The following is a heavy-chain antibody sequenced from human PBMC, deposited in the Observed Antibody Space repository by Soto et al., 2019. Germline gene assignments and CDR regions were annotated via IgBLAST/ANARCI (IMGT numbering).Heavy chain of an antibody. D-gene: IGHD6-19*01. V-gene: IGHV4-31*03. Sequence: SETLSLTCTVSGGSISSGGYYWSWIRQHPGKGLEWIGYTYYSGSTYYNPSLKSRVTISVDTSKNQFSLKLSSVTAADTAVYYCARVTGTNWSGWSFDPWGQGTLVTVSS. CDR2: TYYSGST. CDR1: GGSISSGGYY. J-gene: IGHJ5*02. CDR3: ARVTGTNWSGWSFDP.